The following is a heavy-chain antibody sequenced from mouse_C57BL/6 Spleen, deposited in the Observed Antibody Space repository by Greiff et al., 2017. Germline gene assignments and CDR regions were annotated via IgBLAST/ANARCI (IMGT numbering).Heavy chain of an antibody. CDR1: GYTFTDYE. CDR3: ANYYDYDVGYFDV. V-gene: IGHV1-15*01. CDR2: IDPETGGT. Sequence: QVQLQQSGAELVRPGASVTLSCKASGYTFTDYEMHWVKQTPVHGLEWIGAIDPETGGTAYNQKFKGKATLTVNKSSSTAYMELRSLTSEDSAVYYCANYYDYDVGYFDVWGTGTTVTVSS. J-gene: IGHJ1*03. D-gene: IGHD2-4*01.